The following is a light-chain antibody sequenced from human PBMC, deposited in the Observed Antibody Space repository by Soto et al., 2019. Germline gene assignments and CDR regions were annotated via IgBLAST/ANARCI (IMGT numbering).Light chain of an antibody. CDR2: GAS. Sequence: EIVMTQSPATLSVSPGERATLSCRASQRVSSNLAWYQQTPGQAPRLLIYGASTRATGIPARFSGSGSGTEFTLTISNLQSEDFAIYYCQQYNNWPPWTFGQGTKVEIK. V-gene: IGKV3-15*01. J-gene: IGKJ1*01. CDR1: QRVSSN. CDR3: QQYNNWPPWT.